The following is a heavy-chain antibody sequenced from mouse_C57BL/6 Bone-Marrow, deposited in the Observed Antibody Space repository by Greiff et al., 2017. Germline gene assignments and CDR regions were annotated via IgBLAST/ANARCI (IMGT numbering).Heavy chain of an antibody. D-gene: IGHD1-1*01. CDR2: IDPSDSYT. CDR3: ARGDYGSRGDDY. CDR1: GYTFTSYW. J-gene: IGHJ2*01. Sequence: QVQLQQPGAELVMPGASVKLSCKASGYTFTSYWMHWVKQRPGQGLEWIGEIDPSDSYTNYNQKFKGKSTLTVDKSSSTAYMQLSSLTSEDSAVYYCARGDYGSRGDDYWGQGTTLTVSS. V-gene: IGHV1-69*01.